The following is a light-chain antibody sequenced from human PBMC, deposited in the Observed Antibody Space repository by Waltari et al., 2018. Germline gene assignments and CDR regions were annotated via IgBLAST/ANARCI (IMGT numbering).Light chain of an antibody. V-gene: IGLV1-40*01. CDR3: QSYDSSLSGWV. J-gene: IGLJ3*02. CDR2: GNS. Sequence: QSVLTQPPSVSGAPGQRVTISCTGSSSNIGAGYDGHRYQQLPGTAPKPLIHGNSNRPSGVPDRFSGSKSGPSASLAITGLQAEDEADYYCQSYDSSLSGWVFGGGTKLTVL. CDR1: SSNIGAGYD.